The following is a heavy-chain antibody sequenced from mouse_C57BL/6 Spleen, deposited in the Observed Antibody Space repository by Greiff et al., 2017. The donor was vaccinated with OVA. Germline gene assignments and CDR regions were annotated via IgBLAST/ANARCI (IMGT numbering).Heavy chain of an antibody. CDR3: ARSYSNYWFDY. CDR2: IYPSDSET. V-gene: IGHV1-61*01. CDR1: GYTFTSYW. Sequence: QVQLQQPGAELVRPGSSVKLSCKASGYTFTSYWVDWVKQRPGQGLEWIGNIYPSDSETHYNQKFKDKATLTVDKSSSTAYMQLSSLTSEDSAVYYCARSYSNYWFDYWGQGTTLTVSS. D-gene: IGHD2-5*01. J-gene: IGHJ2*01.